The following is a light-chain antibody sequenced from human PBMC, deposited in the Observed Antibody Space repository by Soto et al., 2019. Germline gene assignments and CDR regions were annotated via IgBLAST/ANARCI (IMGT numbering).Light chain of an antibody. Sequence: QSVLTQPPSVSGAPGQRVTISCTGSSSNIGAGYGVHWYQQLPGTAPKLLIYGNSNRPSGVPDRFSGSKSGTSASLAITGLQAEDEADYYCQSYDSSLKEVFGGGTKVTVL. V-gene: IGLV1-40*01. J-gene: IGLJ2*01. CDR3: QSYDSSLKEV. CDR1: SSNIGAGYG. CDR2: GNS.